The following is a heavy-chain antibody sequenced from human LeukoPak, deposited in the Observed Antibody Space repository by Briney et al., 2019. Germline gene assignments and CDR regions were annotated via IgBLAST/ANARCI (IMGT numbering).Heavy chain of an antibody. CDR1: GGSFSGYY. J-gene: IGHJ4*02. V-gene: IGHV4-34*01. CDR2: INHSGST. D-gene: IGHD4-23*01. CDR3: AKSVDGGNSPFDY. Sequence: SETLSLTCAVYGGSFSGYYWSWIRQPPGKGLEWIGEINHSGSTNYNPSLKSRVTISVDTSKNQFSLKLTSVTAVDTAIYYCAKSVDGGNSPFDYWGQGTLVTVSS.